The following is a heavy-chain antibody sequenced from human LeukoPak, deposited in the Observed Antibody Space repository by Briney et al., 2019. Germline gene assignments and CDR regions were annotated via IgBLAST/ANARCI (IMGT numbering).Heavy chain of an antibody. CDR2: INHSGST. Sequence: KPSETLSLTCVVYGGSFSGYYWSWIRQPPGKGQEWIGEINHSGSTNYNPSLKSRVTISVDTSKNQFSLKLSSVTAADTSVYYCARELSYYDYVWGSYRSYYFDYWGQGTLVTVSS. J-gene: IGHJ4*02. CDR1: GGSFSGYY. D-gene: IGHD3-16*02. CDR3: ARELSYYDYVWGSYRSYYFDY. V-gene: IGHV4-34*01.